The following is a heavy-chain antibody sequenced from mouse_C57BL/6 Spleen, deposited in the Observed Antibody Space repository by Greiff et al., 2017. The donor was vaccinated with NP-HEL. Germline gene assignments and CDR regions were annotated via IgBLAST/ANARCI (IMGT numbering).Heavy chain of an antibody. V-gene: IGHV1-26*01. J-gene: IGHJ1*03. Sequence: EVQLQQSGPELVKPGASVKISCKASGYTFTDYYMNWVKQSHGKSLEWIGDINPNNGGTSYNQKFKGKATLTVDKSSSTAYMELRSLTSEDSAVYYCAREDYYGSSLYFDVWGTGTTVTVSS. CDR2: INPNNGGT. CDR1: GYTFTDYY. CDR3: AREDYYGSSLYFDV. D-gene: IGHD1-1*01.